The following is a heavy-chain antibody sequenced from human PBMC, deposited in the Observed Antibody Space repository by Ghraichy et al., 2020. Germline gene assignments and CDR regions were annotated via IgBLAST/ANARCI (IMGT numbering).Heavy chain of an antibody. CDR1: GDSVSSYSAG. V-gene: IGHV6-1*01. Sequence: SQTLSLTCAISGDSVSSYSAGWSWIRLSPSRGLECLGRTYYRSKWYTDYAESVQGRITINPDTSKNQFSLQLNSVTPEDTALYYCVRGAGAFDYWAQGTLVTVSS. D-gene: IGHD6-13*01. CDR3: VRGAGAFDY. J-gene: IGHJ4*02. CDR2: TYYRSKWYT.